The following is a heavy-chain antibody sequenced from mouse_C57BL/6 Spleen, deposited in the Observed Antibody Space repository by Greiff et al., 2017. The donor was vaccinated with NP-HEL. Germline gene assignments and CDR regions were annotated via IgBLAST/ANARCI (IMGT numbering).Heavy chain of an antibody. CDR3: ARKGIYYDYDSYFDD. Sequence: EVQLQQSGPELVKPGASVKISCKASGYTFTDYYMNWVKQSHGKSLEWIGDINPNNGGTSYNQKFKGKATLTADKSSSTAYMELRSLTSEDSAVYYWARKGIYYDYDSYFDDWGQGTTLTVSS. V-gene: IGHV1-26*01. D-gene: IGHD2-4*01. CDR2: INPNNGGT. CDR1: GYTFTDYY. J-gene: IGHJ2*01.